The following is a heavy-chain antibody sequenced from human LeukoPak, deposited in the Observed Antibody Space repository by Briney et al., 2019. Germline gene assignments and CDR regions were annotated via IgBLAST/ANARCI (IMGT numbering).Heavy chain of an antibody. CDR1: GGSISSGGYY. CDR3: ARRPYDFWITRYYYYGMDV. CDR2: IYYSGST. V-gene: IGHV4-31*03. D-gene: IGHD3-3*01. J-gene: IGHJ6*02. Sequence: PSQTLSLTCTVSGGSISSGGYYWSWIRQHPGKGLEWIGYIYYSGSTNYNPSLKSRVTISVDTSKNQFSLKLSSVTAADTAVYYCARRPYDFWITRYYYYGMDVWGQGTTVTVSS.